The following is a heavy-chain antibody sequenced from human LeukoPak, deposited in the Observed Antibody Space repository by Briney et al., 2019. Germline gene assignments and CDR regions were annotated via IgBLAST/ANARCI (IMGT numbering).Heavy chain of an antibody. V-gene: IGHV4-59*11. CDR3: VRDLTTVTKGFDI. CDR2: IYYSGNT. CDR1: GGSISSHY. Sequence: SETLSLTCTVSGGSISSHYWTWIRQPPGKGLEWIGYIYYSGNTNYNPSLKSRVTISVDTSKNQFSLKLSSVTAADTAVYYCVRDLTTVTKGFDIWGQGTMVTVSS. D-gene: IGHD4-17*01. J-gene: IGHJ3*02.